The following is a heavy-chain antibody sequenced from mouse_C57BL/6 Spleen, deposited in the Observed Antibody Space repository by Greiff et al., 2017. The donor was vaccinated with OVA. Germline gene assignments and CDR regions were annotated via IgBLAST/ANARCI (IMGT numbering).Heavy chain of an antibody. V-gene: IGHV1-82*01. CDR3: AGGRSLYYFDY. CDR2: IYPGDGDT. J-gene: IGHJ2*01. Sequence: VMLVESGPELVKPGASVTISCKASGYAFSSSWMNWVKQRPGKGLEWIGRIYPGDGDTNYNGKFKGKATLTADKSSSTAYMQLSSLTSEDSAVYFCAGGRSLYYFDYWGQGTTLTVSS. CDR1: GYAFSSSW.